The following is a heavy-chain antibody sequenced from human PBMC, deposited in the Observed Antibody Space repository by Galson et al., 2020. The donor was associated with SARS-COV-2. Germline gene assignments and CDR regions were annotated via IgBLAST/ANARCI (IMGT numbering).Heavy chain of an antibody. D-gene: IGHD3-3*01. CDR3: AKDSSTIFGVSTSDYYYMDV. CDR2: ISGSGGST. Sequence: GESLKISCAASGFTFSSYAMSWVRQAPGKGLEWVSAISGSGGSTYYADSVKGRFTISRDNSKNTLYLQMNSLRAEDTAVYYCAKDSSTIFGVSTSDYYYMDVWGKGTAVTVSS. V-gene: IGHV3-23*01. CDR1: GFTFSSYA. J-gene: IGHJ6*03.